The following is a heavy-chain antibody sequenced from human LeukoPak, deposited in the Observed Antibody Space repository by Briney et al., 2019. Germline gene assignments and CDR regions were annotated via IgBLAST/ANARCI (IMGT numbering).Heavy chain of an antibody. Sequence: QPGRSLRLSCAASGFTFSSYGMHWVRQSPGKGLEWISTIGDGDNAGTHYTDSVKGRFTISRDNSRNTLYLQMNSLRAEDMAVYYCAKDHLVAGLYFDYWGQGILVTVSS. CDR2: IGDGDNAGT. CDR3: AKDHLVAGLYFDY. CDR1: GFTFSSYG. V-gene: IGHV3-23*01. D-gene: IGHD6-19*01. J-gene: IGHJ4*02.